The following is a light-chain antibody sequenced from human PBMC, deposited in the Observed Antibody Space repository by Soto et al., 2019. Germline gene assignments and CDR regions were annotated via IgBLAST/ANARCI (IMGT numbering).Light chain of an antibody. J-gene: IGKJ2*01. CDR1: QSVSSSY. CDR2: GAS. CDR3: QQYGSSPYT. Sequence: EIVLTQSPGTLSLSPGERATLSCRASQSVSSSYLAWYQQKPGQAPRLLIYGASSRATGIPDRFSGSGSGIDLTLNISRLEPEDFAVYYCQQYGSSPYTFGQGTKLEIK. V-gene: IGKV3-20*01.